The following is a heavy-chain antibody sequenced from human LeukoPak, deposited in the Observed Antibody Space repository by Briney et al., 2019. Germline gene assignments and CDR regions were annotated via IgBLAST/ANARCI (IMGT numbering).Heavy chain of an antibody. CDR3: ARYSYGLYYFDS. J-gene: IGHJ4*02. V-gene: IGHV1-18*01. Sequence: GASVKVSCKASGYTFTNYGISWVRQAPGQGLEWMGWISDYNGITNYAQTFQGRVTMTTDTSTSTAYMELRSLRSDDTGVYYSARYSYGLYYFDSWGQGTLVTVSS. CDR2: ISDYNGIT. D-gene: IGHD5-18*01. CDR1: GYTFTNYG.